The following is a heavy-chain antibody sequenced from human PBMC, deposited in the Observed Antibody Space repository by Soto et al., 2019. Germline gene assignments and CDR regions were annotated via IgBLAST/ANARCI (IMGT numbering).Heavy chain of an antibody. J-gene: IGHJ5*02. D-gene: IGHD3-22*01. V-gene: IGHV5-51*01. CDR3: ARRGSSGNNWFDP. CDR2: IYPGDSDT. CDR1: GYSFSSYW. Sequence: PGESLKISCKGSGYSFSSYWIGWVRQVPGKGLEWMGIIYPGDSDTRYSPSFQGQVTISADKSISTAYLQWSSLKASDTAMYYCARRGSSGNNWFDPWGQGTLVTAPQ.